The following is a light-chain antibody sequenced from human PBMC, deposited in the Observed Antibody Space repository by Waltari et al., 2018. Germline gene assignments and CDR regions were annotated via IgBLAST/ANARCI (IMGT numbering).Light chain of an antibody. CDR1: SSNIQSNY. CDR2: RAN. Sequence: QSVLTQPPSASGTPGQTVTIVCSGSSSNIQSNYVSWYQQLPGTAPKLLIYRANQRPSGVPDRFSGSKSGTSASLAISGLRSADEADYYCATWDDSLTGHVIFGGGTKLTVL. J-gene: IGLJ2*01. CDR3: ATWDDSLTGHVI. V-gene: IGLV1-47*01.